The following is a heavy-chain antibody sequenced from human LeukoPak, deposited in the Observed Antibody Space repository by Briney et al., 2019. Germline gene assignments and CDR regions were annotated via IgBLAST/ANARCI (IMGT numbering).Heavy chain of an antibody. CDR1: GFTFSDYY. Sequence: GGSLRLSCAASGFTFSDYYMTWIRQAPGKGLEWVSYITSSGSTIHYADSVKGRFTISRDNAKDSLFLQMNSLRADDTAIYYCARVISGTYGLDYWGQGTLVTVSS. J-gene: IGHJ4*02. CDR2: ITSSGSTI. D-gene: IGHD3-10*01. CDR3: ARVISGTYGLDY. V-gene: IGHV3-11*01.